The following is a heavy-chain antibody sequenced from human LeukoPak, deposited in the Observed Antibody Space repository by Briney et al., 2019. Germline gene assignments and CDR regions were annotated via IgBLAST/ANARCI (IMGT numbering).Heavy chain of an antibody. J-gene: IGHJ4*02. Sequence: SHTLFNTCAVSGGTISRWGYSGSWIRQPTGKGLEWIGYIYHTGSTYYNPSLKSRLTISVDRSMNQFSLKLSSVTAADTAVYYCAREGGSGSIDYWGQGTLVTVSS. CDR3: AREGGSGSIDY. D-gene: IGHD3-10*01. CDR2: IYHTGST. V-gene: IGHV4-30-2*01. CDR1: GGTISRWGYS.